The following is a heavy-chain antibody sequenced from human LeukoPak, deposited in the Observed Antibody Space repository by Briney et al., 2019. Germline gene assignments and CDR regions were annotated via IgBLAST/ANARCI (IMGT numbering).Heavy chain of an antibody. CDR1: GLTLRNYW. D-gene: IGHD4-11*01. J-gene: IGHJ4*02. CDR2: INGDGSVT. CDR3: ATQDYSNFEY. Sequence: GGSLRLSCAASGLTLRNYWMAWVRQAPGKGLERVANINGDGSVTDYVDSVKGRFTISRDNARNSMYLQMNSLSAEDTAVYYCATQDYSNFEYWGRGILVSVSS. V-gene: IGHV3-7*01.